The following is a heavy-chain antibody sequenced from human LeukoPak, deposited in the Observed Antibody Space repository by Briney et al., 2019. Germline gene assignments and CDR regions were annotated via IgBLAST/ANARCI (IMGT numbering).Heavy chain of an antibody. CDR2: VFDSGST. CDR3: ARSGGPGILDY. D-gene: IGHD2-21*01. J-gene: IGHJ4*02. V-gene: IGHV4-59*08. Sequence: SETLSLTCSVSGASFSTNYWSWIRQPPGRGLEWIGYVFDSGSTNYNPSLKSRVTISVDTSKNQFSLKLSSVTAADTAVYYCARSGGPGILDYWGQGTLVTVSS. CDR1: GASFSTNY.